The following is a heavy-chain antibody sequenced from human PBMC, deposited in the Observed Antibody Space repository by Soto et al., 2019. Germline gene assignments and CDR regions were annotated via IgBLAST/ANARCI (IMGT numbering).Heavy chain of an antibody. CDR2: INAGNGNT. CDR1: GYTFTSYA. V-gene: IGHV1-3*01. J-gene: IGHJ4*02. D-gene: IGHD2-15*01. CDR3: ARGHCSGGSCYLFDY. Sequence: ASVKVSCKACGYTFTSYAMHWVRQAPGQRLEWMGWINAGNGNTKYSQKFQGRVTITRDTSASTAYMELSSLRSEDTAVYYCARGHCSGGSCYLFDYWGQGTLVTVSS.